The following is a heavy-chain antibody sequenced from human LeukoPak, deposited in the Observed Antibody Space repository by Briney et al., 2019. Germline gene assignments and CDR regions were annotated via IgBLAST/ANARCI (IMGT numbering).Heavy chain of an antibody. J-gene: IGHJ3*01. V-gene: IGHV3-48*01. CDR1: GFPFNSYI. D-gene: IGHD2-8*02. CDR2: ISSNGNTV. Sequence: PGGSLRLSCTASGFPFNSYIMNWVRQAPGKGREWISYISSNGNTVYYADSVKGRFTISRDNAKNSLYLQMNSLRVEDTAVYYCARFSGGQILAFDFWGRGTMVTVSS. CDR3: ARFSGGQILAFDF.